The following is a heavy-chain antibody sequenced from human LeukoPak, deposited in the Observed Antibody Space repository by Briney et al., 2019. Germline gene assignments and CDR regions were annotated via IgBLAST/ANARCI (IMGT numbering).Heavy chain of an antibody. V-gene: IGHV3-7*01. CDR3: ARHLSGVTGYTYGRGIDY. CDR2: IKKDGSEK. J-gene: IGHJ4*02. D-gene: IGHD5-18*01. Sequence: PGGSLRLSCATSGFIFSGYSMSWVRQAPGQGLEWVANIKKDGSEKYYVDSVKGRFTISRDNAKTSLYLQMISLRAEDTAVYYCARHLSGVTGYTYGRGIDYWGQGTLVTVSS. CDR1: GFIFSGYS.